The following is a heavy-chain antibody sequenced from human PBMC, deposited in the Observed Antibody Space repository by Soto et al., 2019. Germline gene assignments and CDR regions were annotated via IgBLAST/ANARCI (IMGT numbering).Heavy chain of an antibody. V-gene: IGHV4-31*03. J-gene: IGHJ4*02. CDR1: GGSISSGGYY. Sequence: PSETLSLTCTVSGGSISSGGYYWTWIRQHPGKSLEWIGYIYYSGSTYYNPSLKSRVTISVDTSRDQFSLKLSSVTAADTAVYYCARAVPTATLAMDYWGQGTLVTVSS. CDR3: ARAVPTATLAMDY. D-gene: IGHD2-2*01. CDR2: IYYSGST.